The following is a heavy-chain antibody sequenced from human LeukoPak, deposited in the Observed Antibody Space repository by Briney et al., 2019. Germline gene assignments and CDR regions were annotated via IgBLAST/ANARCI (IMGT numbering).Heavy chain of an antibody. D-gene: IGHD3-10*01. V-gene: IGHV4-39*07. J-gene: IGHJ5*02. CDR3: ARDLVYYGSPNWFDP. CDR1: GGSISSSSYY. Sequence: PSETLSLTCTVSGGSISSSSYYWGWIRQPPGKGLEWIGSIYYSGSTYYNPSLKSRVTISVDTSKNQFSLKLSSVTAADTAVYYCARDLVYYGSPNWFDPWGQGTLVTVSS. CDR2: IYYSGST.